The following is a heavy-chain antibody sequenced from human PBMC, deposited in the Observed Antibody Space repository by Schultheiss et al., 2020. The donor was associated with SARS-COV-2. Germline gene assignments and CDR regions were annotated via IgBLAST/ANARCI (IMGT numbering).Heavy chain of an antibody. V-gene: IGHV4-31*03. J-gene: IGHJ3*02. CDR3: ARGISPNDAFDI. CDR2: IYYSGST. CDR1: GGSISSGGYY. Sequence: SETLSLTCTVSGGSISSGGYYWSWIRQHPGKGLEWIGYIYYSGSTYYNPSLKSRVTISVDTSKNQFSLKLISVTAADTAVYYCARGISPNDAFDIWGQGTMVTVSS. D-gene: IGHD2/OR15-2a*01.